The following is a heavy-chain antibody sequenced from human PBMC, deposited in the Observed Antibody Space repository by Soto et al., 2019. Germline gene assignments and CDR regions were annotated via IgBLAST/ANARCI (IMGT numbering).Heavy chain of an antibody. D-gene: IGHD3-16*01. CDR1: GYTFTSYG. J-gene: IGHJ4*02. Sequence: ASLKVSCKASGYTFTSYGISWVRQAPGQGLEWMGWISGYNGNTNFAQKLQGRVTMTTDTSTSTAYMELRSLRSDDTAVFYCARDNQFVPPDYWGQGTLVTVSS. CDR3: ARDNQFVPPDY. V-gene: IGHV1-18*01. CDR2: ISGYNGNT.